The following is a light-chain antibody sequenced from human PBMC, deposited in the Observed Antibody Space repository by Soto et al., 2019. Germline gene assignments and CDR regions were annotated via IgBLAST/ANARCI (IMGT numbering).Light chain of an antibody. CDR3: QQRSKWPPGT. CDR2: DAS. J-gene: IGKJ3*01. CDR1: KSVSSY. V-gene: IGKV3-11*01. Sequence: EIVLTQSPATLSLSPGERATLSCRASKSVSSYLAWYQQKPGQAPRLLIYDASNRATGIPARFSGSGSGTDFTLTISSLEPEDFEVHYCQQRSKWPPGTFGAGTKVDIK.